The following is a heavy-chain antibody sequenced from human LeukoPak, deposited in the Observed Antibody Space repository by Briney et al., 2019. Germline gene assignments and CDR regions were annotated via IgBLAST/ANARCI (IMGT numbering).Heavy chain of an antibody. D-gene: IGHD3-22*01. CDR3: AKGGYYYDSSGYLHFDY. V-gene: IGHV3-9*01. CDR1: GFTFDDYA. CDR2: ISWNSGSI. J-gene: IGHJ4*02. Sequence: PGGSLRLSCAASGFTFDDYAMHWVRQAPGKGLEWVLGISWNSGSIGYADSVKGRFTISRDNAKNSLYLQMNSLRAEDTALYYCAKGGYYYDSSGYLHFDYWGQGTLVTVSS.